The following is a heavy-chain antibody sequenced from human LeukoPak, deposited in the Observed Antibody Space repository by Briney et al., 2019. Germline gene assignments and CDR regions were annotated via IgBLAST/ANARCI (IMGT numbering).Heavy chain of an antibody. CDR2: INPNSGVT. D-gene: IGHD4-17*01. CDR1: GYTFTGSY. V-gene: IGHV1-2*06. CDR3: ARTDGVDY. J-gene: IGHJ4*02. Sequence: ASVKVSCRASGYTFTGSYIHWVRQAPGQGLEWMGRINPNSGVTIYAQKFQGRATLTRDTSITTAYMELSSLRSDDTAVYYCARTDGVDYWGQGTLVTVSS.